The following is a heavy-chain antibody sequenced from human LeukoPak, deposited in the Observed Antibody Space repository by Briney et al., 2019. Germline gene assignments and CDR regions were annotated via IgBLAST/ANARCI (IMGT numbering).Heavy chain of an antibody. V-gene: IGHV4-34*01. CDR3: ARIPYSSGWYSAVDY. CDR1: GGSISGYY. Sequence: SETLSLTCTVSGGSISGYYWSWIRQPPGKGLEWIGEINHSGSTNYNPSLKSRVTISVDTSKNQFSLKLSSVTAADTAVYYCARIPYSSGWYSAVDYWGQGTLVTVSS. J-gene: IGHJ4*02. D-gene: IGHD6-19*01. CDR2: INHSGST.